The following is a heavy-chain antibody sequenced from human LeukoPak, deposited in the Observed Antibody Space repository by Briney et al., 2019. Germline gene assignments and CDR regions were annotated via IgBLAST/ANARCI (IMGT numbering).Heavy chain of an antibody. J-gene: IGHJ4*02. Sequence: ASVKVSCKASGYTFTGHYMHWVRQAPGQGLEWMGRINPNSGGTNYAQKFQGRVTMTRDTSISTAYMELSRLRSDDTAVYYRARGLGYCSGGSCSHFDYWGQGTLVTVSS. CDR3: ARGLGYCSGGSCSHFDY. D-gene: IGHD2-15*01. V-gene: IGHV1-2*06. CDR2: INPNSGGT. CDR1: GYTFTGHY.